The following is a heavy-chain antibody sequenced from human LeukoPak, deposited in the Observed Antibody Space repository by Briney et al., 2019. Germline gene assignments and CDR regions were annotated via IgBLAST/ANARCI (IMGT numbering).Heavy chain of an antibody. CDR3: ARAHKKSVTMIVRNKRPFDY. J-gene: IGHJ4*02. D-gene: IGHD3-22*01. Sequence: LGGSLRLSCAASGFTFSDYYMSWIRQAPGKGLEWVSYISSSGSTIYYADSVKGRFTISRDNAKNSLYLQMNSLRAEDTAVYYCARAHKKSVTMIVRNKRPFDYWGQGTLVTVSS. V-gene: IGHV3-11*04. CDR2: ISSSGSTI. CDR1: GFTFSDYY.